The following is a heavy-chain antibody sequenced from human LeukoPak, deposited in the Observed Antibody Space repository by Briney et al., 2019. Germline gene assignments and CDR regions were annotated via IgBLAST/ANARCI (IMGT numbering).Heavy chain of an antibody. Sequence: SETLSLTCTVSGGSISSSSYYWGWIRQPPGKGLEWIGSIYYSGSTYYNPSLKSRVTISVVTSKNQFSLKLSSVTAADTAVYYCARTKYYYDSSGYYYSYPFDYWGQGTLVTVSS. CDR3: ARTKYYYDSSGYYYSYPFDY. CDR1: GGSISSSSYY. D-gene: IGHD3-22*01. J-gene: IGHJ4*02. V-gene: IGHV4-39*01. CDR2: IYYSGST.